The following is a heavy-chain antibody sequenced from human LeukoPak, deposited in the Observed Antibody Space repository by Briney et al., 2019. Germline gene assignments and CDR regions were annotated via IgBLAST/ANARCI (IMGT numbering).Heavy chain of an antibody. CDR2: ISGSGGRT. D-gene: IGHD7-27*01. CDR1: GFTFTSYA. CDR3: AKDGGLWVSAHWGDS. Sequence: PGGSLRLSCAAAGFTFTSYAMSWVRQAPGKGLEWVSDISGSGGRTYHADSVKGRFTISRDNSKNTLYLQMTSLRAEDTAVYYCAKDGGLWVSAHWGDSWGRGTLVTVSS. V-gene: IGHV3-23*01. J-gene: IGHJ4*02.